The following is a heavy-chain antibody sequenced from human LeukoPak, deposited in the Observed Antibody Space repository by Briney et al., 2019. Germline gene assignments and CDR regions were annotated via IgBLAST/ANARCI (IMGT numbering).Heavy chain of an antibody. J-gene: IGHJ4*02. CDR1: GGSISSYY. D-gene: IGHD2-2*02. CDR3: ARSRYPTDY. V-gene: IGHV4-59*01. CDR2: IYYSGGT. Sequence: SETLSLTCTVSGGSISSYYWSWIRQPPGKGLEWIGYIYYSGGTNYNPSLKSRVTISVDTSKNQFSLKLSSVTAADTAVYYCARSRYPTDYWGQGTLVTVSS.